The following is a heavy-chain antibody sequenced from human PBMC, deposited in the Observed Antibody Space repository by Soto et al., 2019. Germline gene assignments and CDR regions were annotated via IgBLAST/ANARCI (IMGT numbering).Heavy chain of an antibody. V-gene: IGHV3-48*03. J-gene: IGHJ4*02. D-gene: IGHD3-9*01. CDR1: GFIFSRYD. CDR3: ASLSYDILTGYYEISKDFDY. Sequence: EVQLVESGGGLVQPGGSLRLSCAASGFIFSRYDMNWVRQAPGKGLEWISYVSNSGSSIYYADSVKGRFTISRDNAKNSLYLQMNSLRAEDTAVYYCASLSYDILTGYYEISKDFDYWGQGTLVTVSS. CDR2: VSNSGSSI.